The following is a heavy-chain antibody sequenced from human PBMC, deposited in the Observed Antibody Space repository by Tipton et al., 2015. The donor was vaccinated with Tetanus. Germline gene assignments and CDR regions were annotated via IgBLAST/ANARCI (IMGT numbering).Heavy chain of an antibody. CDR1: GYDFTSYW. CDR3: ARLGSFGSFYSGMDV. J-gene: IGHJ6*02. D-gene: IGHD3-10*01. V-gene: IGHV5-51*01. Sequence: QLVQSGAEVKKPGESLRISCKVSGYDFTSYWIDWVRQMPGKGLEWMGIIYPGDSDTRYSPSFQGQVTISAGKSISTAYLQWSSLKASDTAMYYCARLGSFGSFYSGMDVWGQGTTVTVSS. CDR2: IYPGDSDT.